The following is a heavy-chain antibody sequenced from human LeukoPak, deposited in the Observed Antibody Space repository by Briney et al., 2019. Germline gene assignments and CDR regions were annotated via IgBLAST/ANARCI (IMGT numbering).Heavy chain of an antibody. Sequence: ASVKVSCKASGYTFTSYGISWVRQAPGQGLEWMGWISAYNGKTKYAQKLQGRVTMTTDTSTSTAYMELRSPRSDDTAVYYCARTIFSGTRLADYWGQGTLVTVSS. J-gene: IGHJ4*02. CDR3: ARTIFSGTRLADY. V-gene: IGHV1-18*01. CDR1: GYTFTSYG. CDR2: ISAYNGKT. D-gene: IGHD6-19*01.